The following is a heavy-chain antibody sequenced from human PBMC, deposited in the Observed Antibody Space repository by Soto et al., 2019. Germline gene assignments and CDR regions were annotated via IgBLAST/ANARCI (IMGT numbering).Heavy chain of an antibody. V-gene: IGHV3-23*01. D-gene: IGHD2-8*02. Sequence: GGSLRLSCAASGFTFSSYGMSWVRQAPGKGLEWVSGFSGSGDGTYYADSVKGRFTISRDNSKNTLYLQMNSLRAEDTAVYYCAKDQSSVLYYFDSWGQGTLVTVSS. CDR3: AKDQSSVLYYFDS. CDR2: FSGSGDGT. CDR1: GFTFSSYG. J-gene: IGHJ4*02.